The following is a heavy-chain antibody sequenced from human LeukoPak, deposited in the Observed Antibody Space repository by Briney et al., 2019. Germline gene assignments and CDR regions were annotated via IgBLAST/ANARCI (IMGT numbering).Heavy chain of an antibody. CDR1: GFTFSTYA. J-gene: IGHJ4*02. CDR2: ISSSGVST. D-gene: IGHD2-2*01. Sequence: GSLRLSCAASGFTFSTYAMSWVRQAPGKGLEWVSVISSSGVSTYYADSVKGRFTISRDNSKNTLFLQMNSLRAEDTAVYYCARGYCRRSGCGNFDYGGRGPRVPVSS. CDR3: ARGYCRRSGCGNFDY. V-gene: IGHV3-23*01.